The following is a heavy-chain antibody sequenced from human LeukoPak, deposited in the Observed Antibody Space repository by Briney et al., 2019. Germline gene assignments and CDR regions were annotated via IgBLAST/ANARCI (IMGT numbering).Heavy chain of an antibody. J-gene: IGHJ4*02. Sequence: GRSLRLSCAASGFTFSSYAMHWVRQAPGKGLEWVANIKQDGSEKYYVDSVKGRFTISRDNAKNSLYLQMNSLRAEDTAVYYCSGSPVAGTEVDYWGQGTLVTVSS. CDR1: GFTFSSYA. CDR3: SGSPVAGTEVDY. D-gene: IGHD6-19*01. V-gene: IGHV3-7*03. CDR2: IKQDGSEK.